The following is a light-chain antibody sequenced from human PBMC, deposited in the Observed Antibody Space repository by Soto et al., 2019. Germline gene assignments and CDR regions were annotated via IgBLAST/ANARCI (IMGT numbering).Light chain of an antibody. Sequence: SYDLTQPLSVSVALGQTARITCGGNNIGSKNVHWYQQKPGQAPVLVISRDSNRPSGIPERFSGSNSGNTATLTISRAQAGDEADYYCQVWESSSYVFGPGTKVAVL. CDR3: QVWESSSYV. CDR2: RDS. V-gene: IGLV3-9*01. J-gene: IGLJ1*01. CDR1: NIGSKN.